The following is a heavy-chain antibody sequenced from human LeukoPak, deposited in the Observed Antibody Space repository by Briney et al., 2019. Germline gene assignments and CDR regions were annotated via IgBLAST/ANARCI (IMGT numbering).Heavy chain of an antibody. CDR3: ARDLLWFGYFDY. J-gene: IGHJ4*02. V-gene: IGHV4-59*01. Sequence: SETLSLTCTVSGGSISSYDWSWIRQPPGRGLEWIGSIYYSGSTNYNPSLKSRVTISVDTSKNQFSLKLSSVTAADTAVYYCARDLLWFGYFDYWGQGTLVTVSS. CDR2: IYYSGST. D-gene: IGHD3-10*01. CDR1: GGSISSYD.